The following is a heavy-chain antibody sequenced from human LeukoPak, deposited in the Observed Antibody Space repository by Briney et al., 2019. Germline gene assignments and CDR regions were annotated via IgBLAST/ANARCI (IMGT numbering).Heavy chain of an antibody. CDR2: IYHSGST. CDR3: ARGGDCSSTSCYYTY. J-gene: IGHJ4*02. D-gene: IGHD2-2*01. CDR1: GGSISSSNW. V-gene: IGHV4-4*02. Sequence: SETLSLTCAVSGGSISSSNWWSWVRQPPGKGLEWIGEIYHSGSTNYNPSLKSRVTISVDTSKNQFSLKLSSVTAADTAVYYCARGGDCSSTSCYYTYWGQGTLVTVSS.